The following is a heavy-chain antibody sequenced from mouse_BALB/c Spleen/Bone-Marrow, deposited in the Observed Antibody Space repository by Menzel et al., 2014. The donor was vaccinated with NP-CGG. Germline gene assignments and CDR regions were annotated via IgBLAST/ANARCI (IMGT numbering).Heavy chain of an antibody. D-gene: IGHD2-2*01. CDR1: GYTFNSYW. J-gene: IGHJ3*01. CDR3: ARGGYGYLFAY. Sequence: QVQLQQPGAELMKPGASVKISCKATGYTFNSYWIEWVKQRPGHGLEWIGEILPGSGSTNYNEKFKGKATFTTDTSSNTAYMQLSSLTSEVSAVYYCARGGYGYLFAYWGQGTLVTVSA. V-gene: IGHV1-9*01. CDR2: ILPGSGST.